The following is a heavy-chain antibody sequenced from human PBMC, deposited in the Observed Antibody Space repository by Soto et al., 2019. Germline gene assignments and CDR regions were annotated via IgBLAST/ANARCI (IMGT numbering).Heavy chain of an antibody. V-gene: IGHV4-39*01. D-gene: IGHD3-3*01. CDR2: IYYSGST. CDR1: GGSISSSSYY. Sequence: QLQLQESGPGLVKPSETLSLTCTVSGGSISSSSYYWGWIRQPPGKGLEWIGSIYYSGSTYYNPSLKSRVTISVDTSKNQFSLKLSSVTAADTAVYYCARRYDFWSGYYEPGTFFDYWGQGTLVTVSS. J-gene: IGHJ4*02. CDR3: ARRYDFWSGYYEPGTFFDY.